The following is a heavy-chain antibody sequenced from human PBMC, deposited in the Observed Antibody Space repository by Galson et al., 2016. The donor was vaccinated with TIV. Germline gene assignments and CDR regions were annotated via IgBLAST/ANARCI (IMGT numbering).Heavy chain of an antibody. CDR3: TRGGEYHCDL. Sequence: SLRLSCAASGFTFGSYWMHWVRQAPGKGLMWVSRISYDRSDKIYTDSVKGRFTISRDNAKSSLYLEMNNLRAEDTAVYYCTRGGEYHCDLWGQGSLVTVSS. CDR1: GFTFGSYW. CDR2: ISYDRSDK. V-gene: IGHV3-74*01. D-gene: IGHD2/OR15-2a*01. J-gene: IGHJ5*02.